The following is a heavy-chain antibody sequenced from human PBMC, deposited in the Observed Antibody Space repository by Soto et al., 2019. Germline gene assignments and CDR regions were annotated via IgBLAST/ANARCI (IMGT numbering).Heavy chain of an antibody. CDR1: GWIVTGYD. CDR2: MNPNTGNS. Sequence: APSEFSCRGSGWIVTGYDIYGVRQANGQGVEWMGWMNPNTGNSGYAQKFQGRVTVTSDTSINTVYMELSSLRSEDTAVYYCARRAETNGWNGFGADKYYFDFWGQGTLVTGS. V-gene: IGHV1-8*01. D-gene: IGHD1-1*01. J-gene: IGHJ4*02. CDR3: ARRAETNGWNGFGADKYYFDF.